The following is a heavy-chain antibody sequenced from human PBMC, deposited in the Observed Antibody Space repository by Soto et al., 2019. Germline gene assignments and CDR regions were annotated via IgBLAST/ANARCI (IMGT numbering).Heavy chain of an antibody. Sequence: ASVKVFCKASGGTFSSYSISWVRQAPGQGLEWMGGIIPIFGTANYAQKFQGRVTITADESTSTAYMELSSLRSEDTAVYYCARGAVAGTDYWGQGTLVTVSS. CDR2: IIPIFGTA. CDR1: GGTFSSYS. D-gene: IGHD6-19*01. J-gene: IGHJ4*02. CDR3: ARGAVAGTDY. V-gene: IGHV1-69*13.